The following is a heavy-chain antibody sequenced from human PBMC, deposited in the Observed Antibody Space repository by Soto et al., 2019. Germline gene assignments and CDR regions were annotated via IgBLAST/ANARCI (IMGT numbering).Heavy chain of an antibody. CDR1: GGSISSGDYY. Sequence: TLSLTCTVSGGSISSGDYYWSWIRQPPGKGLEWIGYIYYSGSTYYNPSLKSRVTISVDTSKNQFSLKLSSVTAADTAVYYCARGYSSSWYKGVYYFDYWGQGTLVTVSS. D-gene: IGHD6-13*01. V-gene: IGHV4-30-4*01. J-gene: IGHJ4*02. CDR3: ARGYSSSWYKGVYYFDY. CDR2: IYYSGST.